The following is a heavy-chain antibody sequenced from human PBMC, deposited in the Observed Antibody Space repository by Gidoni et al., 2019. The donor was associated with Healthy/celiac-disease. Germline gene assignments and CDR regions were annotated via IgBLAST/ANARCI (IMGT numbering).Heavy chain of an antibody. D-gene: IGHD1-26*01. CDR3: ARGDVETILLFN. CDR2: IYHSGST. V-gene: IGHV4-30-2*01. Sequence: QLQLQASGSGLVKPSQTLSLTCAVSGGSISSGGYSWSWIRQPPGKGLEWIGYIYHSGSTYYNPSLKSRVTISVDRSKNQFSLKLSSVTAADTAVYYCARGDVETILLFNWGQGTLVTVSS. CDR1: GGSISSGGYS. J-gene: IGHJ4*02.